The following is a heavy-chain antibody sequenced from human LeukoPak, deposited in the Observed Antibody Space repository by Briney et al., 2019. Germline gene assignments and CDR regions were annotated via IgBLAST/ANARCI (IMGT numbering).Heavy chain of an antibody. CDR1: GFTFSSYG. Sequence: PGRSLRLSCAASGFTFSSYGMHWVRQAPGKGLEWVAVISYDGSNKYYADSVKGRFTISRDNSKNTLYLQMNSLRAEDTAVYYCAKDDGFCSSTSCYPDYWGQGTLVTVSS. D-gene: IGHD2-2*01. CDR2: ISYDGSNK. CDR3: AKDDGFCSSTSCYPDY. V-gene: IGHV3-30*18. J-gene: IGHJ4*02.